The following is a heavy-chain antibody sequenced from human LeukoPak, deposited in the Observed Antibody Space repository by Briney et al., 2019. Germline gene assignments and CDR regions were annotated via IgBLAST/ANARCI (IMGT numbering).Heavy chain of an antibody. J-gene: IGHJ4*02. Sequence: LGASVKVSCKASGYTFTGYYMHWVRQAPGQGLEWMGWINPNSGGTNYAQKFQGRVTMTRDTSISTVYMELSSLRSEDTAVYYCARQITVTTEFDYWGQGTLVTVSS. CDR1: GYTFTGYY. D-gene: IGHD4-17*01. CDR2: INPNSGGT. V-gene: IGHV1-2*02. CDR3: ARQITVTTEFDY.